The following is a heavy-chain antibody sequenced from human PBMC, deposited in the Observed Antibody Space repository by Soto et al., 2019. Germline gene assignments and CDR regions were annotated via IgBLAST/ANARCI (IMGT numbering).Heavy chain of an antibody. Sequence: PSETLSLTCAVCGVSISSGNWWTWVRQTPQRGLEYIGEIFHDGTANYYPSFERRVAISVDTSKNQFSLKLTSVTAADTAIYFFARLVYDTRLNYMYFDFWGQGALVTVSS. J-gene: IGHJ4*02. V-gene: IGHV4-4*02. CDR2: IFHDGTA. D-gene: IGHD2-8*01. CDR3: ARLVYDTRLNYMYFDF. CDR1: GVSISSGNW.